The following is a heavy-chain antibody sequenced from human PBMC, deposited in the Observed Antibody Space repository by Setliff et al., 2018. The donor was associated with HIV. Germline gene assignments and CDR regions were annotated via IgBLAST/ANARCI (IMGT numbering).Heavy chain of an antibody. CDR1: GYTFSRFG. Sequence: GASVKVSCKASGYTFSRFGITWVRQAPGQGLEWMGWISVYNGNRDYALNFQGRVTLTTDTSASTAYMELSSLRSEDTAVYYCARRGRFTGGYKYGSDYFDHWGQGTLVTVSS. J-gene: IGHJ4*02. V-gene: IGHV1-18*01. CDR3: ARRGRFTGGYKYGSDYFDH. D-gene: IGHD5-18*01. CDR2: ISVYNGNR.